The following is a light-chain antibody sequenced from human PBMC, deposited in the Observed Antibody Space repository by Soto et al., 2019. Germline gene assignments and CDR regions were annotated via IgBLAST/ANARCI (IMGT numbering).Light chain of an antibody. J-gene: IGLJ2*01. CDR2: DNY. Sequence: QSVLTQPPSVSAAPGQKVTISCSGSSSNIGNTSVSWYQQLPGTAPKLLIYDNYKRPSRIPDRFSGSKSGTSATLGITGLQTGDEADYYCGTWDSSLRVLFGGGTKLTVL. CDR3: GTWDSSLRVL. V-gene: IGLV1-51*01. CDR1: SSNIGNTS.